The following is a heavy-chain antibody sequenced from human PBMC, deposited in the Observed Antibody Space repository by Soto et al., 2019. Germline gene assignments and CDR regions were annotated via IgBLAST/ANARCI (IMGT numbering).Heavy chain of an antibody. Sequence: GGSLRLSCAASGFTFDDYAMHWVRQAPGKGLVWVSGISWNSGSIGYADSVKGRFTISRDNAKNSLYLQMNSLRAEDTALYYCAKDMTTVTGGAFDIWGQGTMVTVSS. V-gene: IGHV3-9*01. D-gene: IGHD4-4*01. J-gene: IGHJ3*02. CDR3: AKDMTTVTGGAFDI. CDR2: ISWNSGSI. CDR1: GFTFDDYA.